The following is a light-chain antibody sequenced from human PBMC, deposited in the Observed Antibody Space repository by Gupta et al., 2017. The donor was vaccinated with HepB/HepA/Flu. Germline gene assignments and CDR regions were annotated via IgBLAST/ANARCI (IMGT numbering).Light chain of an antibody. J-gene: IGKJ4*01. V-gene: IGKV3-15*01. CDR1: QSVDIK. CDR2: GAS. Sequence: EIVMTQSPATLSLSPGERATLSCRASQSVDIKLAWYQQIRGQPPRLLIYGASTRAPGIPGRFSGSGSGTEFTLTISSLQSEDSAVYYCQQYDDCRPLTFGEGTKVEIK. CDR3: QQYDDCRPLT.